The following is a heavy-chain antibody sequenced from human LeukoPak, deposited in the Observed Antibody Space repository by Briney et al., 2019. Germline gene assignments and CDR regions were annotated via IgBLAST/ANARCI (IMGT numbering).Heavy chain of an antibody. D-gene: IGHD2-2*01. Sequence: SETLSLTCNVSGGSISSYSWNWIRQSPGKGLEWIGRVYHSGSINYNPSLKSRVTISVDTSKNQFSLKLSSVTAADTAVYYCARAHGVPPEFDYWGQGTLVTVSS. J-gene: IGHJ4*02. CDR1: GGSISSYS. V-gene: IGHV4-59*08. CDR3: ARAHGVPPEFDY. CDR2: VYHSGSI.